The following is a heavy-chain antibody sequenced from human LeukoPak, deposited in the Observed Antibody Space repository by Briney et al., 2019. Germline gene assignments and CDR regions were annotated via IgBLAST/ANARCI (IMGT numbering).Heavy chain of an antibody. Sequence: GGSLRLSCAASGFTVSNDYMAWVRQAPGRGLEWVSLIYGDGTTFYTDSVKDRFTTPRDNFKNTLYLQMSSLRPEDTALYYCARDRAGAQSWVALDPWGQGTLVTVSS. D-gene: IGHD3-10*01. V-gene: IGHV3-66*02. CDR3: ARDRAGAQSWVALDP. J-gene: IGHJ5*02. CDR2: IYGDGTT. CDR1: GFTVSNDY.